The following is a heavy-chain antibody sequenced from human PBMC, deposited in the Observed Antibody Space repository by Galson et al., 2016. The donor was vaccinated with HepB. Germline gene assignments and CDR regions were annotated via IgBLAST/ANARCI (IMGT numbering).Heavy chain of an antibody. CDR1: GDSVSGTNYY. V-gene: IGHV4-61*01. CDR2: IYYTGSS. CDR3: ARGRYRLDQ. Sequence: ETLSLTCSVSGDSVSGTNYYWTWIRQPPGKGLEWIGYIYYTGSSNFSPSLKSRITMSVDTSKNQFSLRLSSVTAADTAVYFCARGRYRLDQWGHGTLVTVSS. J-gene: IGHJ4*01. D-gene: IGHD1-1*01.